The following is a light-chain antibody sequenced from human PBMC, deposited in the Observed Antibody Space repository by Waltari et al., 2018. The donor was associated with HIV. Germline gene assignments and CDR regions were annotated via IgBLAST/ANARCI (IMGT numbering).Light chain of an antibody. CDR1: NIGSKS. V-gene: IGLV3-21*02. Sequence: SYVLTQPPSVSVAPGQTAGITCGGDNIGSKSVHWYQQKPGQAPVLLIYDGADRPSGIPERFSGSKSGTSASLAIDGLQAEDEGDYYCLSYDGSLSGLFGGGTRLTVL. CDR2: DGA. CDR3: LSYDGSLSGL. J-gene: IGLJ2*01.